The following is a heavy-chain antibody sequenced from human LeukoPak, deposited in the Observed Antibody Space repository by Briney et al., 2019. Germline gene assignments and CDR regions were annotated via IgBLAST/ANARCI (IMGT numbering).Heavy chain of an antibody. CDR3: ARGDSSSPSY. CDR2: LNPSGGAT. J-gene: IGHJ4*02. Sequence: ASVKVSCKASGYTFTAYYMHWVRQAPGQGLEWMGILNPSGGATSFAPKFQGRVTMTRDTSPSTVYMELSSLRSEDTAVYYCARGDSSSPSYWGQGTLVTVSS. V-gene: IGHV1-46*03. D-gene: IGHD6-13*01. CDR1: GYTFTAYY.